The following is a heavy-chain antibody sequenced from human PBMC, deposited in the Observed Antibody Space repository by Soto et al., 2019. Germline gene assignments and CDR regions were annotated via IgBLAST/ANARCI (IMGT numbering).Heavy chain of an antibody. V-gene: IGHV4-31*03. CDR3: ARDGNCSGGSCYASDAFDI. CDR2: IYYSGST. Sequence: SETLSLTCTVSGGSISSGGYYWSWIRQHPGKGLEWIGYIYYSGSTYYNPSLKSRVTISVDTSKNQFSLKLSSVTAADTAVYYCARDGNCSGGSCYASDAFDIWGQGTMVTVSS. J-gene: IGHJ3*02. CDR1: GGSISSGGYY. D-gene: IGHD2-15*01.